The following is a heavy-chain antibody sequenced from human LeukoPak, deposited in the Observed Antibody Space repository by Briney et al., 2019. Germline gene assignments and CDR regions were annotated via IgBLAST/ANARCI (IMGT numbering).Heavy chain of an antibody. CDR2: IYYSGST. CDR3: ARESSSYAFDI. Sequence: SETLSLTCTVSGGSLSSYYWSWIRQPPGKGLEWIGYIYYSGSTNYNPSLKSRVTISVDTSKNQFSLKLSSVTAADTAVYYCARESSSYAFDIWGQGTMVTVSS. D-gene: IGHD6-13*01. J-gene: IGHJ3*02. CDR1: GGSLSSYY. V-gene: IGHV4-59*01.